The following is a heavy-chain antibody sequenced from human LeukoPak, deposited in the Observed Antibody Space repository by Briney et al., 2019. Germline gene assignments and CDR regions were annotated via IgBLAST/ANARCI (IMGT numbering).Heavy chain of an antibody. V-gene: IGHV4-59*01. CDR1: GGSISSYF. Sequence: SETLSLTCTVSGGSISSYFWYWIRQPPGKGLEWIGNIYYSGSTLYNPSLKSRVTISVDTSKNQFSLKLSSVTAADTAVYYCARVGGSSWPYWYFDLWGRGTLVTVSS. CDR3: ARVGGSSWPYWYFDL. CDR2: IYYSGST. D-gene: IGHD6-13*01. J-gene: IGHJ2*01.